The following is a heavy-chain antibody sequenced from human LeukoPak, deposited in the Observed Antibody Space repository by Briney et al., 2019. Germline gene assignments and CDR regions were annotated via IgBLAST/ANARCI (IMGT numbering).Heavy chain of an antibody. CDR1: GGSISSGGYY. V-gene: IGHV4-31*03. J-gene: IGHJ6*02. CDR3: ARDGSGYDQSKNYYGMDV. D-gene: IGHD5-12*01. CDR2: IYYSGST. Sequence: SETLSLTCTVSGGSISSGGYYRSWIRQHPGKGLEWIGYIYYSGSTYYNPSLKSRVTISVDTSKNQFSLKLSSVTAADTAVYYCARDGSGYDQSKNYYGMDVWGQGTTVTVSS.